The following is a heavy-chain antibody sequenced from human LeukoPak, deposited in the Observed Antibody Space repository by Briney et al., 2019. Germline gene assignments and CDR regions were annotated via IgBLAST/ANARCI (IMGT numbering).Heavy chain of an antibody. J-gene: IGHJ3*02. CDR2: IKQDESEK. CDR3: ARDRDPSDGYTPDAFDI. V-gene: IGHV3-7*01. CDR1: GFTFSSYW. Sequence: PGGSLRLSCAASGFTFSSYWMSWVRQLLGQGLEWVANIKQDESEKYYVDSVKGRFTISRDNAKNSLYLQMDSLRAEDTAVYYCARDRDPSDGYTPDAFDIWGQGTMVTVSS. D-gene: IGHD5-24*01.